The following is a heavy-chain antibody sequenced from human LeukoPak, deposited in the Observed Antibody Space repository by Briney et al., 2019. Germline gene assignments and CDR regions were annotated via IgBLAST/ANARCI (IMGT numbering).Heavy chain of an antibody. D-gene: IGHD4-23*01. CDR3: ARTPRTTVVTPYYYYMDV. CDR1: GYTFTSYD. J-gene: IGHJ6*03. V-gene: IGHV1-8*01. CDR2: MNPKSGNT. Sequence: ASVKVSCKAAGYTFTSYDINWVRQATGQGLEWMGWMNPKSGNTGYAQQFQGRVTMTRNTSISTAYMELSSLRSEDTAVYYCARTPRTTVVTPYYYYMDVWGQGTTVTVSS.